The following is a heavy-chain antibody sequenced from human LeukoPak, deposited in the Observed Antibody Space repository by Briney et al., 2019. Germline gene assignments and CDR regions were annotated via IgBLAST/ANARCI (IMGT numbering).Heavy chain of an antibody. CDR3: ARNKDYYYYGMDV. J-gene: IGHJ6*02. CDR1: GGSISSGDYY. V-gene: IGHV4-30-4*01. Sequence: PSETPSLTCTVSGGSISSGDYYWSWIRQPPGKGLEWIGYIYYSGSTYYNPSLKSRVTISVDTSKNQFSLKLSSVTAADTAVYYCARNKDYYYYGMDVWGQGTTVTVSS. CDR2: IYYSGST. D-gene: IGHD1/OR15-1a*01.